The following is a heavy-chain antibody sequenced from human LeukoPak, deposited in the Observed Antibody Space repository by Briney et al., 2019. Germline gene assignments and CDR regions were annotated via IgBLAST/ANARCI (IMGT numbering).Heavy chain of an antibody. CDR3: AKDWGYSYGAFDY. D-gene: IGHD5-18*01. Sequence: GGSLRLSCAASGFTFSSYAISWVRQAPGKGLEWVSAISGSGGSTYYADSVKGRFTISRDNSKNTLYLQMNSLRAEDTAVYYCAKDWGYSYGAFDYWGQGTLVTVSS. CDR1: GFTFSSYA. J-gene: IGHJ4*02. V-gene: IGHV3-23*01. CDR2: ISGSGGST.